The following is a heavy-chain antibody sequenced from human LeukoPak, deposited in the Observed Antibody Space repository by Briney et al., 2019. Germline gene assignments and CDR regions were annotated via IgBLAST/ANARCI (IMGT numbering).Heavy chain of an antibody. CDR3: ARDQHQEATWPGY. CDR1: GYTFTSYD. J-gene: IGHJ4*02. D-gene: IGHD5-12*01. Sequence: ASVKVSCKASGYTFTSYDINWVRQATGQGLEWMGWMNPNSGNTGYAQKFQGRVTMTRNTSISTAYMELSSLRSEDTAVYYCARDQHQEATWPGYWGQGTLVTVSS. V-gene: IGHV1-8*01. CDR2: MNPNSGNT.